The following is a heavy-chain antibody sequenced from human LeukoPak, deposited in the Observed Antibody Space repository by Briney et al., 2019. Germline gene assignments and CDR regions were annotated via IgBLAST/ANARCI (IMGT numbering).Heavy chain of an antibody. V-gene: IGHV5-51*01. J-gene: IGHJ3*02. Sequence: GESLKISCKGSGYSFTSYWIGWVRQMPGKGLEWMGIIYPSDSDTRYSPSFQGQVTISADKSISTAYLQWSSLKASDTAMYYCARTNYDYVWGSYRLGPNDAFDIWGQGTMVTVSS. D-gene: IGHD3-16*02. CDR2: IYPSDSDT. CDR3: ARTNYDYVWGSYRLGPNDAFDI. CDR1: GYSFTSYW.